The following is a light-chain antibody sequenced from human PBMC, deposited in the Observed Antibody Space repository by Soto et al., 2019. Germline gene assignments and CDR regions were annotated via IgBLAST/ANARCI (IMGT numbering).Light chain of an antibody. CDR1: QSVSSS. V-gene: IGKV3-11*01. Sequence: EIVLTQSPATLSLSPGERATLSCRASQSVSSSLAWYQQKPGQAPRLLIYDASNRATGIPARFSGSGSETDFSLTISSLEPEDFAVYYCQQRSEWPRTFGQGTKVDIK. CDR3: QQRSEWPRT. J-gene: IGKJ1*01. CDR2: DAS.